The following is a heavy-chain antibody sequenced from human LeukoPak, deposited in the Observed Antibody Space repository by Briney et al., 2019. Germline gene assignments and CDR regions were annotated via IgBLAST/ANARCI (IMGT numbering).Heavy chain of an antibody. V-gene: IGHV4-61*01. CDR3: ARADSSGYPATFDI. Sequence: PSETLSLTCTVSGGSISSGSYYWSWIRQPPGKGLEWIGYIYYSGSTNYNPSLKSRVTISVDTSKNQFSLKLSSVTAADTAVYYCARADSSGYPATFDIWGQGTMVTVSS. D-gene: IGHD3-22*01. CDR2: IYYSGST. J-gene: IGHJ3*02. CDR1: GGSISSGSYY.